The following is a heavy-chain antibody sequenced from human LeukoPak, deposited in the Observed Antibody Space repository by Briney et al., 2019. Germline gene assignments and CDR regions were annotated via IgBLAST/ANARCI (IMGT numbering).Heavy chain of an antibody. D-gene: IGHD2-8*02. CDR1: GYTFTSYA. Sequence: GASVTVSCTASGYTFTSYAMNWVRQAPGQGLEWMGGIIPIFGTANYAQKFQGRVTITADESTSTAYMELSSLRSEDTAVYYCARDRVVYAIEGFDPWGQGTLVTVSS. J-gene: IGHJ5*02. CDR3: ARDRVVYAIEGFDP. CDR2: IIPIFGTA. V-gene: IGHV1-69*13.